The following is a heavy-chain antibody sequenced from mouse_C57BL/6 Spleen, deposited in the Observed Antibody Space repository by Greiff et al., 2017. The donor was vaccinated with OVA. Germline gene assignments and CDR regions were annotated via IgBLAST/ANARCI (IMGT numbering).Heavy chain of an antibody. J-gene: IGHJ3*01. D-gene: IGHD2-1*01. CDR1: GYTFTSYW. Sequence: QVQLKQPGAELVKPGASVKLSCKASGYTFTSYWMQWVKQRPGQGLEWIGVIDPSDSYTNYNQKFKGKATLTVDTSSSTAYMQLSSLTSEDAAVYYCARNYGNYEAWFAYWGQGTLVTVSA. CDR2: IDPSDSYT. V-gene: IGHV1-50*01. CDR3: ARNYGNYEAWFAY.